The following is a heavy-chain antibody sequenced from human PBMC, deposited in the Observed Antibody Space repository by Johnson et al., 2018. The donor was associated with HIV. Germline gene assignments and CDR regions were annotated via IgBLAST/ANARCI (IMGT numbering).Heavy chain of an antibody. D-gene: IGHD1-1*01. CDR1: GIIFSHYG. V-gene: IGHV3-30*03. CDR2: ISYDGSNK. Sequence: QVQLVESGGGVVQPGRSLRLSCAVSGIIFSHYGMHWVRQAPGKGLEWVALISYDGSNKYFADSVKGRFTISRDNSKNTLYLQMSSLRAEDTAVYYCSRGGIIHDAFDIWGQGTMVTVSS. J-gene: IGHJ3*02. CDR3: SRGGIIHDAFDI.